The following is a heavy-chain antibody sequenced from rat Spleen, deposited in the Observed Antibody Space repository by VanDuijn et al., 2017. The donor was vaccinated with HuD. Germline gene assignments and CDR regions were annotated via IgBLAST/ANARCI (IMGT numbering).Heavy chain of an antibody. V-gene: IGHV5-20*01. CDR3: TDFAY. Sequence: EVQLAESGGGLVQPGRSLKLSCAASGFTFSDYYMAWVRQAPTKGLEWVASISYDGGSTYYRDSVKGRFTISRDNAKSSIYLQMDRLRSEETATYYCTDFAYWGKGTLVTVAS. J-gene: IGHJ3*01. CDR2: ISYDGGST. CDR1: GFTFSDYY.